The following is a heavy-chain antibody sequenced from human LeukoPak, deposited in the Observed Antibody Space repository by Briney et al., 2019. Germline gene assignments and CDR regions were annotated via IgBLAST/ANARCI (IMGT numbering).Heavy chain of an antibody. CDR3: ASNTNYYENTGHYVLVF. CDR1: VGTFITYA. V-gene: IGHV1-69*01. Sequence: SVTVSYTASVGTFITYAISWVRQAPGQGREWMGGIIPILGTANYAQEFKGRVTITSDELKGTDYMELSRQRCEETAVFYCASNTNYYENTGHYVLVFWGQGTLVTVSS. D-gene: IGHD3-22*01. CDR2: IIPILGTA. J-gene: IGHJ4*02.